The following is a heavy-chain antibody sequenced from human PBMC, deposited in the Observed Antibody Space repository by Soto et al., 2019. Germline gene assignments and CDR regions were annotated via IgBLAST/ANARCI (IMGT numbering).Heavy chain of an antibody. V-gene: IGHV3-30-3*01. J-gene: IGHJ4*02. D-gene: IGHD5-18*01. Sequence: PGGSLRLSCAASGFTFSSYAMHWVRQAPGKGLEWVAVISYDGSNKYYADSVKGRFTISRDNSKNTLYLQMNSLRAEDTAVYYCAREVYSSAGYWGQGTLVTVSS. CDR3: AREVYSSAGY. CDR2: ISYDGSNK. CDR1: GFTFSSYA.